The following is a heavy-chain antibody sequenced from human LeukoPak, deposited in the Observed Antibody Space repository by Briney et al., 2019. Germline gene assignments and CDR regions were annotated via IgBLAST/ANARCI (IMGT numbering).Heavy chain of an antibody. D-gene: IGHD2-15*01. CDR2: IYHSGST. J-gene: IGHJ5*02. CDR3: ARLRCSGGSCYSGVNWFDP. CDR1: GGSISSSNW. Sequence: SGTLSLTCAVSGGSISSSNWWSWVRQPPGKGLEWIGEIYHSGSTNYNPSLKSRVTISVDKSKNQFSLELSSVTAADTAVYYCARLRCSGGSCYSGVNWFDPWGQGTLVTVSS. V-gene: IGHV4-4*02.